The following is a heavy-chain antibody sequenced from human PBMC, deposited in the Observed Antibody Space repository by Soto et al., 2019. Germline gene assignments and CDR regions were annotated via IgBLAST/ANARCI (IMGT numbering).Heavy chain of an antibody. J-gene: IGHJ1*01. V-gene: IGHV1-18*01. D-gene: IGHD2-2*01. CDR1: GYTIASYG. Sequence: DSVKPSCKASGYTIASYGVSWVLQAPGQGLAWMGWVSAYNGDTNYAQKLQGRVTMTTDTATSTAYTELRSLRSDDTAVYYRARVMYQQVTRPEFYDWGKGSLVIGSS. CDR2: VSAYNGDT. CDR3: ARVMYQQVTRPEFYD.